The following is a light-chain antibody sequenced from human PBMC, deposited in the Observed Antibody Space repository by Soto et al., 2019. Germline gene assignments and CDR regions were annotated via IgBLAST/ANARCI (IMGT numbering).Light chain of an antibody. CDR1: SCDVGGYNY. CDR2: DVS. J-gene: IGLJ1*01. CDR3: SSYTSSSTLV. V-gene: IGLV2-14*01. Sequence: QSALTQPASVSGSPGQSITLSCTGTSCDVGGYNYVSWYQQHPGKAPKLMIYDVSNRPSGVSNRFSGSKSGNTASLTISGLQAEDEADYYCSSYTSSSTLVFGTGTKLTVL.